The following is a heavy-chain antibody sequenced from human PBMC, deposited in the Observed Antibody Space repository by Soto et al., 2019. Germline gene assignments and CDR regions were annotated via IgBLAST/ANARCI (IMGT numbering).Heavy chain of an antibody. Sequence: PSETLSLTCTVSGGSISSGGYYWSWIRQHPGKGLEWIGYIYYSGSTYYNPSLKSRVTISVDTSKNQFSLKLSSVTAADTAVYYCARVGAAAGHFDYWGQGTLVTVSS. CDR1: GGSISSGGYY. J-gene: IGHJ4*02. CDR2: IYYSGST. D-gene: IGHD6-13*01. CDR3: ARVGAAAGHFDY. V-gene: IGHV4-31*03.